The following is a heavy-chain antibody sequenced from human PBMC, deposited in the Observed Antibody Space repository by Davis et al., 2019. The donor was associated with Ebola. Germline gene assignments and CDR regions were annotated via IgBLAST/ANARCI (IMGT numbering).Heavy chain of an antibody. J-gene: IGHJ6*02. Sequence: ASVKVSCKASGYTSSSYGISWVRQAPGQGREWMGWNSAYNGNTNDAQKPQVRFTMTTDTSTSTAYMDLRSLRSDDTAVYYCARDPLAYSSSPDGMDVWGQGTTVTVSS. D-gene: IGHD6-13*01. V-gene: IGHV1-18*01. CDR2: NSAYNGNT. CDR3: ARDPLAYSSSPDGMDV. CDR1: GYTSSSYG.